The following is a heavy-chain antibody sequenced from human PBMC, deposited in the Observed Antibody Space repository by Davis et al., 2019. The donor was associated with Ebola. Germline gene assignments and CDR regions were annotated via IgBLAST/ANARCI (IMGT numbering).Heavy chain of an antibody. Sequence: GESLKISCKGSGYSFTNYRIGWVRQMPGKGLEWMGIIYPGDSGTRYSPSFQGQVTISADKSSNTAYLQWSGLQAADTAMYYCARHRDYDDADRHFQYYFDYWGQGTLVTVSS. CDR3: ARHRDYDDADRHFQYYFDY. CDR2: IYPGDSGT. D-gene: IGHD3-22*01. J-gene: IGHJ4*02. CDR1: GYSFTNYR. V-gene: IGHV5-51*01.